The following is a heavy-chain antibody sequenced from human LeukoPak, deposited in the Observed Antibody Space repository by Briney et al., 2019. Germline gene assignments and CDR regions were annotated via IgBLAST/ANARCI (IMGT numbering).Heavy chain of an antibody. Sequence: GGSLRLSCTASGFTFSTYSMNWVRQAPGKGLEWVSSISSSSNYIYYADSVKGRFTISRDNAKNSLYLQMNSLRAEDTAVYYCARGGAVAGNNYFDYWGQGTLVTVSS. V-gene: IGHV3-21*01. J-gene: IGHJ4*02. D-gene: IGHD6-19*01. CDR1: GFTFSTYS. CDR3: ARGGAVAGNNYFDY. CDR2: ISSSSNYI.